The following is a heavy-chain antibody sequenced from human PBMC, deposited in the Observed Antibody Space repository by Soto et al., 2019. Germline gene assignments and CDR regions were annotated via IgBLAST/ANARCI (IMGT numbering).Heavy chain of an antibody. V-gene: IGHV3-30*18. CDR3: AKLLSAGTTETYYYYGMDV. CDR2: ISYDGSNK. D-gene: IGHD1-7*01. Sequence: VGSLRLSCAASGFTFSSYGMHWVRQAPGKGLEWVAVISYDGSNKYYADSVKGRFTISRDNSKNTLYLQMNSLRAEDTAVYYCAKLLSAGTTETYYYYGMDVWGQGTTVTVSS. J-gene: IGHJ6*02. CDR1: GFTFSSYG.